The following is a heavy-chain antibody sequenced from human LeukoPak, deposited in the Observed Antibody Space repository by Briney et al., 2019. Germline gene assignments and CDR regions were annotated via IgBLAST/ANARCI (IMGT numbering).Heavy chain of an antibody. CDR3: ARWGSTSCYDY. J-gene: IGHJ4*02. D-gene: IGHD2-2*01. CDR1: GFTFSSYA. Sequence: GSLRLSCAASGFTFSSYAMHWVRQAPGKGLEYVSAISSNGGSTYYANSVKGRFTISRDNSKNTLYLQMGSLRVEDMAVYYCARWGSTSCYDYWGQGTLVTVSS. CDR2: ISSNGGST. V-gene: IGHV3-64*01.